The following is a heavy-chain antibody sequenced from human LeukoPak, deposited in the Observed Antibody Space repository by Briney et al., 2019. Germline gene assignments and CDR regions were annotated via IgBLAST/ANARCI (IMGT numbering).Heavy chain of an antibody. V-gene: IGHV4-34*01. CDR2: INHSGST. CDR3: ARAEINDYSRY. J-gene: IGHJ4*02. Sequence: PSETLSLTCAVYGGSFSGYYWSWIRQPPGKGVEWIGEINHSGSTNYNPSLKSRVTLSIDTSKNQFSLKLTSVTAADTAVYYCARAEINDYSRYWGQGIPVIVSS. D-gene: IGHD4-11*01. CDR1: GGSFSGYY.